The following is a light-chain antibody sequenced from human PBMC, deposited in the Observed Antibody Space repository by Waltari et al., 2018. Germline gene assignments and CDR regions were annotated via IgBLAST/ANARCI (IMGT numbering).Light chain of an antibody. Sequence: QSVLTQPPSVSGPPGQRVTISCTGSSPNIGAGYAVHWYQQLPGTAPKVLIYGNSNRPSGVPDRFSGSKSGTSASLAITGLQAEDEADYYCQSYDSRLRVVFGGGTKVTVL. CDR2: GNS. J-gene: IGLJ2*01. V-gene: IGLV1-40*01. CDR1: SPNIGAGYA. CDR3: QSYDSRLRVV.